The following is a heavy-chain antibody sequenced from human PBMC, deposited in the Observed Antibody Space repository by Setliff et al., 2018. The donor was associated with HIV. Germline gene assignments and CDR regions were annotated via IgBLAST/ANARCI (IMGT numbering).Heavy chain of an antibody. CDR3: ARVSCSSWYSIPRYYYYSMDV. CDR1: GFTFSSYS. CDR2: ISSSSSYT. J-gene: IGHJ6*03. Sequence: PGGSLRLSCAASGFTFSSYSMNWVRQAPGKGLEWVSYISSSSSYTHYADSVKGRFTISRDNSKNTMFLQMNSLRVEDTAVYYCARVSCSSWYSIPRYYYYSMDVWGSGTTVTVSS. V-gene: IGHV3-21*01. D-gene: IGHD6-13*01.